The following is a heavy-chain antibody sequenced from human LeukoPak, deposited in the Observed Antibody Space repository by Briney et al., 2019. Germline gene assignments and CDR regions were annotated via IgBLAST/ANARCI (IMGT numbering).Heavy chain of an antibody. CDR2: IIPIFGTA. CDR1: AGTFSSYA. J-gene: IGHJ4*02. V-gene: IGHV1-69*01. Sequence: SVKVSCKASAGTFSSYAISWVRQAPGQGLEWMGGIIPIFGTANYAQKFQGRVTITADESTSTAYMELSSLRSEDTAVYYCARFNAAYCGGDYYDYFDYWGQGTLVTVSS. CDR3: ARFNAAYCGGDYYDYFDY. D-gene: IGHD2-21*01.